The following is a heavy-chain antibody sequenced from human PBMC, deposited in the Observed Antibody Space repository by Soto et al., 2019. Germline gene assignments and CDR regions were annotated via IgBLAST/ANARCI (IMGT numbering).Heavy chain of an antibody. Sequence: PSETLSLTCTVSGGSISSGGYYWSWIRQHPGKGLEWIGYIYYSGSTYYNPSLKSRVTISVDTSKNQFSLKLSSVTAADTAVYYCARDRLVTMVRGVMTLYYYYGMDVWGQGTTVTVSS. CDR1: GGSISSGGYY. CDR2: IYYSGST. D-gene: IGHD3-10*01. CDR3: ARDRLVTMVRGVMTLYYYYGMDV. V-gene: IGHV4-31*03. J-gene: IGHJ6*02.